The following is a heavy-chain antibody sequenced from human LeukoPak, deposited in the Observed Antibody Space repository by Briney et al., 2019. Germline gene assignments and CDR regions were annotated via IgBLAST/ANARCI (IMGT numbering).Heavy chain of an antibody. Sequence: GGSLRLSCAASGFTFSSYSMNWVRQAPGKGLEWLSYISSDIPTIYYADSVKGRFTISRDNAKNTLYLQMNSLRAEDTAVYYCARADYDFWSGPPYGMDVWGQGTTVTVSS. J-gene: IGHJ6*02. D-gene: IGHD3-3*01. CDR1: GFTFSSYS. CDR3: ARADYDFWSGPPYGMDV. CDR2: ISSDIPTI. V-gene: IGHV3-48*04.